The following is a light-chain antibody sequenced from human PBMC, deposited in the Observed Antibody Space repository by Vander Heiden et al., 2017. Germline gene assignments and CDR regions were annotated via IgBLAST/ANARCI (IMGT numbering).Light chain of an antibody. CDR2: QDS. CDR1: TLGVKY. J-gene: IGLJ3*02. CDR3: QAWDSSTAWV. Sequence: SYELTQAPSMFVSPGQTARITCSGDTLGVKYTYWYQQKPGQSPVLAVYQDSKRPSGIPERFSGSNTGNTATLTISGTQAVDEADYYCQAWDSSTAWVFGGGTKLTVL. V-gene: IGLV3-1*01.